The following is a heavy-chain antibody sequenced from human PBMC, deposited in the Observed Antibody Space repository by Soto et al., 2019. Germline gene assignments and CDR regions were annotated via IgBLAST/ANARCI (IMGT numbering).Heavy chain of an antibody. CDR3: ARGYYDTSGFYYDAFHY. D-gene: IGHD3-22*01. Sequence: SETLSLTGAVSGYSISSGYSWGWIRQPPGKGLEWIGNIYHTGSTYYNPSLKSRVTISLDTSKNQFSVKLNFVTAADTAVYFCARGYYDTSGFYYDAFHYWGEGTLVTVSS. CDR1: GYSISSGYS. CDR2: IYHTGST. V-gene: IGHV4-38-2*01. J-gene: IGHJ4*02.